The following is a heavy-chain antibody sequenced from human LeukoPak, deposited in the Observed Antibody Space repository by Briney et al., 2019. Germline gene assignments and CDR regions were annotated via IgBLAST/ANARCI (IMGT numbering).Heavy chain of an antibody. CDR1: GYTFTSYY. V-gene: IGHV1-46*01. D-gene: IGHD2-2*01. Sequence: AAVKVFCKASGYTFTSYYMRWVRQAPGQGLGGVGIINPSGGSTSYAQKFHGRVTMTRDTSTSTVYMELSSLRSEDTAVYYCARGGRQDIVVAPSSPTIDYWGQGTLVTVSS. CDR3: ARGGRQDIVVAPSSPTIDY. J-gene: IGHJ4*02. CDR2: INPSGGST.